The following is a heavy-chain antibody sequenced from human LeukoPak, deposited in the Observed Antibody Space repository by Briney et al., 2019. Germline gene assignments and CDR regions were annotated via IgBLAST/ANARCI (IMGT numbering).Heavy chain of an antibody. J-gene: IGHJ4*02. D-gene: IGHD3-10*01. V-gene: IGHV3-21*01. CDR2: ISSSSSYI. CDR3: ARSLPYNYYGSGSYYTAIDY. Sequence: GGSLRLSCAASGFTFSSYSMNWVRQAPGKGLEWVSSISSSSSYIYYADSVKGRFTTSRDNAKNSLYLQMNSLRAEDTAVYYCARSLPYNYYGSGSYYTAIDYWGQGTLVTVSS. CDR1: GFTFSSYS.